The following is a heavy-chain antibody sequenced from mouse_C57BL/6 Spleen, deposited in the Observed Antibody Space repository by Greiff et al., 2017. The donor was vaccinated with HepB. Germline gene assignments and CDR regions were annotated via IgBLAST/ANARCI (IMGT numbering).Heavy chain of an antibody. D-gene: IGHD4-1*01. Sequence: VQLQQSGAELARPGASVKLSCKASGYTFTSYGISWVKQRTGQGLEWIGEIYPRSGNTYYNEKFKGKATLTADKSSSTAYMELRSLTSEDSAVYFCARRELTGTWWDPTWFAYWGQGTLVTVSA. CDR3: ARRELTGTWWDPTWFAY. CDR1: GYTFTSYG. V-gene: IGHV1-81*01. J-gene: IGHJ3*01. CDR2: IYPRSGNT.